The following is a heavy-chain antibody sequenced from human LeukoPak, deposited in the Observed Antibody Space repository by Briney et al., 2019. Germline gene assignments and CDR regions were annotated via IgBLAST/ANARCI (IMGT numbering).Heavy chain of an antibody. V-gene: IGHV4-39*01. D-gene: IGHD5-18*01. CDR3: ARYVRGYSYGYVWFDP. CDR2: IYYSGST. Sequence: SETLSLTCTVSGGSISSSSYYWGWIRQPPGKGLEWIGSIYYSGSTYYNPSLKSRVTISVDTSKNQFSLKLSSVTAADTAVYYCARYVRGYSYGYVWFDPWGQGTLVTVSS. CDR1: GGSISSSSYY. J-gene: IGHJ5*02.